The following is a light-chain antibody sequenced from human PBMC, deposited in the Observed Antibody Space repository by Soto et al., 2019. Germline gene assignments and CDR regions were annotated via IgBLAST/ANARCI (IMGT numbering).Light chain of an antibody. V-gene: IGKV3-20*01. CDR1: QSVSSSY. J-gene: IGKJ1*01. CDR3: QQYGSSRKT. CDR2: VAS. Sequence: EIVFTQSPGTLSLSPGERATLSCRASQSVSSSYLAWYQQKPGQAPRLLIYVASSRATGIPDRFSGSGSGTDFTLTISRLEPEDFTVYYCQQYGSSRKTFGQGTNVDIK.